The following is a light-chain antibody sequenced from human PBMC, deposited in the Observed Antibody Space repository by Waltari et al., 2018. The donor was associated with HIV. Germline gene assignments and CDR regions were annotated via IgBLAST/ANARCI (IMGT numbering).Light chain of an antibody. Sequence: IVVTQFPAALSVSPGERASLSCTVSQSVSTYLAWYHQVPGQAPRLLISDSSNRATGVPDRFSGSGSGTHFILTISSLQSEDSGVYYCQQYSDWPRAFGLGTKVEV. CDR2: DSS. CDR3: QQYSDWPRA. CDR1: QSVSTY. J-gene: IGKJ1*01. V-gene: IGKV3-15*01.